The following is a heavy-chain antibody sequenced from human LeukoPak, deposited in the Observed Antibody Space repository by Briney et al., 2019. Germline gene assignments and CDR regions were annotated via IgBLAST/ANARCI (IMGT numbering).Heavy chain of an antibody. CDR3: ARPGGGSPRGWFDP. J-gene: IGHJ5*02. CDR2: IYYSGST. V-gene: IGHV4-59*05. D-gene: IGHD2-15*01. Sequence: PSETLSLTCTVSGGSISSYYWSWIRQPPGKGLEWIGSIYYSGSTYYNPSLKSRVTISVDTSKNQFSLKLSSVTAADTAVYYCARPGGGSPRGWFDPWGQGTLVTVSS. CDR1: GGSISSYY.